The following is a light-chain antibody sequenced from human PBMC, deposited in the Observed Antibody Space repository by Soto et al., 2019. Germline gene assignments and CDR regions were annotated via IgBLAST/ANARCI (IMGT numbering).Light chain of an antibody. J-gene: IGLJ2*01. Sequence: SYELTQPPSVSVAPGQTARITCGGNNIGSNTVHWYQQRPGLAPVLVVYDDSDRPSGIPERFSGSNSGTTATLTISRVEAGDEADYYCQVWDTSSDHVVFGGVTKLTVL. V-gene: IGLV3-21*02. CDR2: DDS. CDR1: NIGSNT. CDR3: QVWDTSSDHVV.